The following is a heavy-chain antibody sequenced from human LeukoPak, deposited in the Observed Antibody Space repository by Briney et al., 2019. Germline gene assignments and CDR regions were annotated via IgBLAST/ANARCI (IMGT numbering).Heavy chain of an antibody. V-gene: IGHV1-2*02. CDR1: GYTFTGYY. CDR3: ARSHSMVRGVIIY. D-gene: IGHD3-10*01. J-gene: IGHJ4*02. Sequence: ASVKVSCKASGYTFTGYYMHWVRRAPGQGLEWMGWINPNSGGAKSAPKFQGRVTMTRDTSISTAYMELSRLRSDDTAVYYCARSHSMVRGVIIYWGQGTLVTVSS. CDR2: INPNSGGA.